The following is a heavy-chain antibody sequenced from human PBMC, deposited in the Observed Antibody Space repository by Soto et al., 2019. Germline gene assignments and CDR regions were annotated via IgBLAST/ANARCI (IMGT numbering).Heavy chain of an antibody. Sequence: PEETLSLTCAVYGGSFSGYYWSWIRQPPGKGLEWIGEINHSGSTNYNPSLKSRVTISVDTSKNQFSLKLSSVTAANTAVYYCARVPIAVAGPPDYWGQGXLVTVYS. V-gene: IGHV4-34*01. D-gene: IGHD6-19*01. CDR3: ARVPIAVAGPPDY. CDR2: INHSGST. CDR1: GGSFSGYY. J-gene: IGHJ4*02.